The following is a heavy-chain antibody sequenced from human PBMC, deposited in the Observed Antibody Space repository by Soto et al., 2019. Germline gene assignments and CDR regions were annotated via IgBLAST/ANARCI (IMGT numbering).Heavy chain of an antibody. J-gene: IGHJ6*02. CDR1: GDTFKNCV. D-gene: IGHD3-10*01. CDR3: AAELGFGKLSVV. V-gene: IGHV1-69*01. CDR2: IILLFGTT. Sequence: QVQVVQSGVEVRRPGSSVKVSCKASGDTFKNCVISWVRQAPGQGLEWMGGIILLFGTTDFAQRFQGRLTITTDESTTTAYMELSRLISEDTATYYCAAELGFGKLSVVWGQGTTVIVSS.